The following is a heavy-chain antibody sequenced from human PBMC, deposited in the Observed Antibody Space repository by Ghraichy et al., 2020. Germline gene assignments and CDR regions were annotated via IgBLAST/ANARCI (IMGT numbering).Heavy chain of an antibody. V-gene: IGHV1-18*01. J-gene: IGHJ5*02. CDR1: GYTFTSYG. Sequence: ASVKVSCKASGYTFTSYGISWVRQAPGQGLEWMGWISAYNGNTNYAQKLQGRVTMTTDTSTSTAYMELRSLRSDDTAVYYCARDRAAIYAGPGTTTTWGQGTLVTVSS. CDR3: ARDRAAIYAGPGTTTT. CDR2: ISAYNGNT. D-gene: IGHD1-7*01.